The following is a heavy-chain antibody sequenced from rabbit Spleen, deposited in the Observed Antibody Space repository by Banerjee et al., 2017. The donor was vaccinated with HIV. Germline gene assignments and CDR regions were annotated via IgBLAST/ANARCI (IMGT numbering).Heavy chain of an antibody. D-gene: IGHD1-1*01. CDR2: IDPVFGST. CDR3: ARDTSSSFSSYGMDL. CDR1: GFDFSSYG. J-gene: IGHJ6*01. V-gene: IGHV1S47*01. Sequence: QEQLVESGGGLVQPGGSLKLSCKASGFDFSSYGVSWVRQAPGKGLEWIGYIDPVFGSTYYANWVNGRFTISSHNAQNTLYLQLSSLTAADTATYFCARDTSSSFSSYGMDLWGQGTLVTVS.